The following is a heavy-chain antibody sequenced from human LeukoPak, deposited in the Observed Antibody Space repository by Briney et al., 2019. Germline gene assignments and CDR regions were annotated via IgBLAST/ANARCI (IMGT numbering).Heavy chain of an antibody. D-gene: IGHD4-23*01. CDR3: AREMGVVTAHGIDV. V-gene: IGHV4-39*02. CDR2: IYYSGST. J-gene: IGHJ6*02. CDR1: GGSISSISSNNYH. Sequence: SETLSLTCIVSGGSISSISSNNYHWAWVRQPPGKGLEWNGSIYYSGSTYYNPSLKSRVTISVDTSKNQFSLKLSSVTAADTALYYCAREMGVVTAHGIDVWGQGTTVTVSS.